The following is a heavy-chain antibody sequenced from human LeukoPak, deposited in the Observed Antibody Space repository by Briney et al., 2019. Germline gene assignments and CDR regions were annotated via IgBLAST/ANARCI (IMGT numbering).Heavy chain of an antibody. J-gene: IGHJ3*02. D-gene: IGHD1-26*01. Sequence: PSETLSLTCTVSGGSISTYYWSWIRQPPGKGLEWIGSIYHSGSTYYNPSLKSRVTMSVDTSKNQFSLKLSSVTAADTAVYYCARDLGGGSYVAFDIWGQGTMVTVSS. CDR2: IYHSGST. V-gene: IGHV4-59*12. CDR1: GGSISTYY. CDR3: ARDLGGGSYVAFDI.